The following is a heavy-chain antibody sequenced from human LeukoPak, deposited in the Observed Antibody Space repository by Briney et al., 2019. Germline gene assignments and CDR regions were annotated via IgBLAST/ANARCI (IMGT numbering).Heavy chain of an antibody. Sequence: SETLSLTCAVSGGSISSGNWWSWVRQPPGKGLEWIGEIYHSGSTNYNPSLKSRVTISVDKSKNQFSLKLSSVTAADTAVYYCARVYCGGDCYSRPNAFDIWGQGTMVTVSS. V-gene: IGHV4-4*02. CDR3: ARVYCGGDCYSRPNAFDI. CDR2: IYHSGST. CDR1: GGSISSGNW. J-gene: IGHJ3*02. D-gene: IGHD2-21*02.